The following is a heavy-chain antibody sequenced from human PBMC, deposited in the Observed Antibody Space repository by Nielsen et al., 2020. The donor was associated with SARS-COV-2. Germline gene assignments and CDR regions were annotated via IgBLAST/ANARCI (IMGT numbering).Heavy chain of an antibody. CDR3: ARVPPQWLEFDY. CDR1: GFTFSSYE. CDR2: ISSSGSTI. D-gene: IGHD6-19*01. J-gene: IGHJ4*02. Sequence: GGSLRLSCAASGFTFSSYEMNWVRQAPGKGLEWVSYISSSGSTIYYADSVKGRFTISRDNAKNSLYLQMNSLRAEDTAVYYCARVPPQWLEFDYWGQGTLVPSPQ. V-gene: IGHV3-48*03.